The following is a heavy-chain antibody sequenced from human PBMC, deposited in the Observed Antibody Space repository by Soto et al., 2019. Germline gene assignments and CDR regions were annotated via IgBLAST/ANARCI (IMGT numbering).Heavy chain of an antibody. CDR3: ARLVSIYGFDAFDI. V-gene: IGHV1-18*01. D-gene: IGHD3-10*01. CDR2: ISPYNTNT. J-gene: IGHJ3*02. CDR1: GYNFITYG. Sequence: QGQLVQSGVEVKKPGASVKVSCEASGYNFITYGITWVRQAPGQGLEWMGWISPYNTNTDYAQKLQGRVTMTTDTSTNTASMELRNLRSDDTAVYYCARLVSIYGFDAFDIWGQGTLVTVSS.